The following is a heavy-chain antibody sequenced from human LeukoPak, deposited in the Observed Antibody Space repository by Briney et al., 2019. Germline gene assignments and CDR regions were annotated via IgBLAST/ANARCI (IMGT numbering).Heavy chain of an antibody. CDR2: ISAYNGNT. Sequence: ASVKVSCKASGYTFTSYGISWVRQAPGQGLEWMGWISAYNGNTNYAQKLQGRVTMTTDTSTSTAYMELRSLRPDDTAVYYCARVPFGVVSKDYYYYMDVWGKGTTVTVSS. CDR1: GYTFTSYG. CDR3: ARVPFGVVSKDYYYYMDV. D-gene: IGHD3-3*01. V-gene: IGHV1-18*01. J-gene: IGHJ6*03.